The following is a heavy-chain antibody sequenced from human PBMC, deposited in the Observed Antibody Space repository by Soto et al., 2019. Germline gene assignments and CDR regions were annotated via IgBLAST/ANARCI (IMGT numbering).Heavy chain of an antibody. CDR3: ARGSTDSYPGSRIFDF. CDR2: ITDTGGDA. D-gene: IGHD3-10*01. J-gene: IGHJ4*02. CDR1: GLTFGSRA. Sequence: EGSLRLSCVASGLTFGSRAMSWVRQAPGEGLQWVSTITDTGGDAKYADSVRGRFVISRDNSKKTLYLQMTSLTAEDSAMYFCARGSTDSYPGSRIFDFWGRGTLVTVSS. V-gene: IGHV3-23*01.